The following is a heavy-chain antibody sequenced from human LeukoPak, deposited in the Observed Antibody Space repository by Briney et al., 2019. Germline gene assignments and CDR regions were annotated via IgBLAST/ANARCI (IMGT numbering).Heavy chain of an antibody. CDR2: IIDTGST. J-gene: IGHJ3*01. V-gene: IGHV4-34*01. CDR3: ARGAVRYAFDF. Sequence: PSETLSLTCVVYGESFSGYYWTWIRQPPGKGLEWIGEIIDTGSTKYNSSLKSRVTLSVDKSKNQFSLKLSSVTAADTALYYCARGAVRYAFDFWGQGTLVTVSS. CDR1: GESFSGYY.